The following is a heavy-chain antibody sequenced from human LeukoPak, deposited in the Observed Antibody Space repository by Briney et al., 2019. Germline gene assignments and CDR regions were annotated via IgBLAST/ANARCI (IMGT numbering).Heavy chain of an antibody. V-gene: IGHV5-51*01. Sequence: GESLKISCKGSGYSFNSHWIGWVRQMPGKGLEWMGIFHPGDSESRYSPSFQGQVTMSADQTITTAFLQWNSLKASDTAMYFCARTIAFYYDSSSYMDFWGQGTLVTVAS. CDR2: FHPGDSES. D-gene: IGHD3-22*01. CDR1: GYSFNSHW. J-gene: IGHJ4*02. CDR3: ARTIAFYYDSSSYMDF.